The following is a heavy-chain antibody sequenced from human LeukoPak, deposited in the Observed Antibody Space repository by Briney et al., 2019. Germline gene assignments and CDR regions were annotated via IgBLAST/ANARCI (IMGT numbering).Heavy chain of an antibody. CDR2: ISYDGSNE. CDR3: AKEGFHYVRSGYSYYFDS. CDR1: GFTFSNYG. J-gene: IGHJ4*02. D-gene: IGHD3-22*01. Sequence: GRSLRLSCAASGFTFSNYGMHWVRQAPGKGLEWVTVISYDGSNEYYADSVKGRFTISRDNSKNTLSLQMISLGADDTAVYYCAKEGFHYVRSGYSYYFDSWGQGTLVTVSS. V-gene: IGHV3-30*18.